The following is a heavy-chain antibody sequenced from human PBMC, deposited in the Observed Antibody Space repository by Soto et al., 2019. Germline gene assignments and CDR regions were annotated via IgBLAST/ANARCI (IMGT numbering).Heavy chain of an antibody. D-gene: IGHD1-1*01. J-gene: IGHJ6*02. Sequence: GGSLRLSCAASGFTFSNAWMNWVRQAPGKGLEWVGRIKSKTDGGTTDYAAPVKGRFTISRDDSKNTLYLQMNSLKTEDTAVYYCTTDLNEGSYRYYYYGMDVWGQGTTVTVSS. V-gene: IGHV3-15*07. CDR1: GFTFSNAW. CDR2: IKSKTDGGTT. CDR3: TTDLNEGSYRYYYYGMDV.